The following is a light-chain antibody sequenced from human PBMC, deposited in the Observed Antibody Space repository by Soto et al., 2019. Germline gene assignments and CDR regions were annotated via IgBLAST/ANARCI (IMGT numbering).Light chain of an antibody. Sequence: DIVLTQSPGTLSLSPGERAALSCRASESVPGGYLAWYQQKPGQAPSLLIYGTSMKATGISDRFTGSGSGTDITLPISRLKPEDFAVYYCQQYGSSPVTFGGGTKVEMK. CDR2: GTS. CDR1: ESVPGGY. CDR3: QQYGSSPVT. J-gene: IGKJ4*01. V-gene: IGKV3-20*01.